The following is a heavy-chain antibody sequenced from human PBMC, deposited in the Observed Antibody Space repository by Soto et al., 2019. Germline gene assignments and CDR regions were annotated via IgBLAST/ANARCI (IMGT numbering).Heavy chain of an antibody. V-gene: IGHV1-2*04. Sequence: ASVKVSCKASGYTFTGYYMHWVRQAPGQGLEWMGWINPNSGGTNYAQKFQGWVTMTRDTSISTAYMELSRLRSDDTAVYYCASTTVTNISAFDIWGQGTMVTVSS. J-gene: IGHJ3*02. CDR2: INPNSGGT. D-gene: IGHD4-17*01. CDR3: ASTTVTNISAFDI. CDR1: GYTFTGYY.